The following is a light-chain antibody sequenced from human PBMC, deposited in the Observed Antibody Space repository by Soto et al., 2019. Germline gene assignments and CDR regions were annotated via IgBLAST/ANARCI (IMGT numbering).Light chain of an antibody. J-gene: IGLJ7*01. CDR3: CSYAGTSLHTV. Sequence: QSVLTQPASVSGSPGQSITISCTGTSSDVGSYKLVSWYQQHPGKAPKLMISEVSKRPSGISDRFSGAKSGSTASLTISGLQAEDEADYYCCSYAGTSLHTVFGGGTQLTVL. CDR2: EVS. V-gene: IGLV2-23*02. CDR1: SSDVGSYKL.